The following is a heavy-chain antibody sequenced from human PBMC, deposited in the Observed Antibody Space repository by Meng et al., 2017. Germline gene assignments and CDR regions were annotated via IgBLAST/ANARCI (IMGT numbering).Heavy chain of an antibody. CDR2: ISWNSGSI. J-gene: IGHJ3*02. CDR1: GFTFDDYA. V-gene: IGHV3-9*01. D-gene: IGHD2-15*01. CDR3: AKDSCSGGSCYIGLLGAFDI. Sequence: LSLTCAASGFTFDDYAMHWVRQAPGKGLEWVSGISWNSGSIGYADSVKGRFTISRDNAKNSLYLQMNSLRAEDTALYYCAKDSCSGGSCYIGLLGAFDIWGQGTMVTVSS.